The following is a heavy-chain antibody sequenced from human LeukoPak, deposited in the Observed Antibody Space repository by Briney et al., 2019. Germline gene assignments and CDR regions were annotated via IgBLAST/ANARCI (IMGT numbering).Heavy chain of an antibody. CDR3: ARGGYIWYFDP. V-gene: IGHV4-30-4*08. CDR1: GDSSSSGNYF. J-gene: IGHJ2*01. CDR2: IYYSGST. D-gene: IGHD5-18*01. Sequence: SETLSLTCTVSGDSSSSGNYFWNWIRQPPGKGLEWIGYIYYSGSTYYNPSLKSRVSISVDTSKNQFSLKLSSVTAADTAVYYCARGGYIWYFDPWGRGTLVTVSS.